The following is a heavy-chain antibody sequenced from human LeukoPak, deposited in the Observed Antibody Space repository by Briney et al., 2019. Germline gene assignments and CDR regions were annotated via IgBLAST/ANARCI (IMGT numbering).Heavy chain of an antibody. D-gene: IGHD6-13*01. V-gene: IGHV3-23*01. J-gene: IGHJ6*02. Sequence: LSGGSLRLSCAASGFTFSSYAMSWARQAPGKGLEWVSAISGSGGSTYYADSVKGRFIISRDNSKNTLYLQMNSLRAEDTAVYYCAKSKSPQQLVAYYYYGMDVWGQGTTVTVSS. CDR3: AKSKSPQQLVAYYYYGMDV. CDR1: GFTFSSYA. CDR2: ISGSGGST.